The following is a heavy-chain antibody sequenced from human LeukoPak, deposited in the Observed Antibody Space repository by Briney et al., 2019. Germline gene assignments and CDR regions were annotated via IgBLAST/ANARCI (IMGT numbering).Heavy chain of an antibody. Sequence: GGSLRLSCAASGLTFSTYAMTWIRQAPGKGLEWVSGISAGGDRTYYADSVKGRFTISRDNSKNTLYLQMNSLRAEDTAEYYCARSTVGTSCCTAVDYWGQGTLVTVSS. D-gene: IGHD1-26*01. CDR1: GLTFSTYA. V-gene: IGHV3-23*01. CDR2: ISAGGDRT. CDR3: ARSTVGTSCCTAVDY. J-gene: IGHJ4*02.